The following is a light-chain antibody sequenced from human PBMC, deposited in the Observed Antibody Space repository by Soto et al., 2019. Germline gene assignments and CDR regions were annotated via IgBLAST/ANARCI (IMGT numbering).Light chain of an antibody. CDR1: RSDIGSYNY. CDR2: AVS. Sequence: QFVLTQPASVSGSPGQSITISCSGTRSDIGSYNYVAWYQQFPGKTPKILIYAVSNRPSGVSSRFSGSKSGNTASLTISGLQAEDEADYYCISYTGSSTSYVFGSGTKVTVL. J-gene: IGLJ1*01. CDR3: ISYTGSSTSYV. V-gene: IGLV2-14*01.